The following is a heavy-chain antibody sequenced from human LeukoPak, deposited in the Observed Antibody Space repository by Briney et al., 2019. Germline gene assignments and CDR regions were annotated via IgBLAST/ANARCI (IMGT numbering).Heavy chain of an antibody. CDR3: ARNSNFVGATNNDAFDI. V-gene: IGHV4-59*01. J-gene: IGHJ3*02. CDR1: GGSISSYY. Sequence: SETLSLICSVSGGSISSYYWSWIRRPPGKVLEWIGYIFYTGTTNYNPSLKSRVSISVDTSKNRFSLKLTSVTAADTAMYYCARNSNFVGATNNDAFDIWGQGTFLTVSS. D-gene: IGHD1-26*01. CDR2: IFYTGTT.